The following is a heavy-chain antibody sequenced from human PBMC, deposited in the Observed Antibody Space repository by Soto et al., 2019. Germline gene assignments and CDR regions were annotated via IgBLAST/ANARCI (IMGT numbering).Heavy chain of an antibody. J-gene: IGHJ4*02. Sequence: QVQLVQSGAEVKKPGASVKVSCKASGYTFTSYGISWVRQAPGQGLEWMGWISAYNGNTNYAQKLQGRVTMTTDTPTSTAYMELRSLRSDDTAVYYCARDREYCSGGSCLQYFDYWGQGTLVTVSS. V-gene: IGHV1-18*04. D-gene: IGHD2-15*01. CDR3: ARDREYCSGGSCLQYFDY. CDR2: ISAYNGNT. CDR1: GYTFTSYG.